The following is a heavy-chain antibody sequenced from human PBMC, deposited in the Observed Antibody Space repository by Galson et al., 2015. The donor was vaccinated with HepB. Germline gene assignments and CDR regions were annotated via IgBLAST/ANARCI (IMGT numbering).Heavy chain of an antibody. CDR3: AKDRRASPHQLLDRDYYYGMDV. CDR2: ASGSGGNT. J-gene: IGHJ6*02. CDR1: GFTFSSYA. V-gene: IGHV3-23*01. D-gene: IGHD2-2*01. Sequence: SLRLSCAASGFTFSSYAMNWVRQAPGKGLEWVSVASGSGGNTLYADSVKGRFTISRDNSKNTLFLQMTNLRAEDTAVYYCAKDRRASPHQLLDRDYYYGMDVWGHGTTVIVSS.